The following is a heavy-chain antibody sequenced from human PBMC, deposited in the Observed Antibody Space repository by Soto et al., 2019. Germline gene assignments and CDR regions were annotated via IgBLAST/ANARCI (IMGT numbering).Heavy chain of an antibody. V-gene: IGHV1-18*04. Sequence: QVQLVQSGPEVKEPGASVKVSCKASGYTLTSYGISWVRQAPGQGLEWMGWISAYNGNTNYAQKLQGRVTMTTDTSTSTAYMELRSLRSDDTAVYYCARDLARAAAGSGGDYWGQGTLVTVSS. CDR2: ISAYNGNT. CDR3: ARDLARAAAGSGGDY. D-gene: IGHD6-13*01. J-gene: IGHJ4*02. CDR1: GYTLTSYG.